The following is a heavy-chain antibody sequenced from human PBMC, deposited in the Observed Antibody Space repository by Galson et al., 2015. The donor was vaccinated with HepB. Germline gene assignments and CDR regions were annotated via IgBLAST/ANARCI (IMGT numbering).Heavy chain of an antibody. CDR3: ARSLGSGSISPFDY. V-gene: IGHV3-33*01. CDR1: GFTFSSYG. Sequence: SLRLSCAASGFTFSSYGMHWVRQAPGKGLEWVAVIWYDGSNKYYADSVKGRFTISRDNSKNTLYLQMNSLRAEDTAVYYCARSLGSGSISPFDYWGQGTLVTVSS. D-gene: IGHD3-22*01. CDR2: IWYDGSNK. J-gene: IGHJ4*02.